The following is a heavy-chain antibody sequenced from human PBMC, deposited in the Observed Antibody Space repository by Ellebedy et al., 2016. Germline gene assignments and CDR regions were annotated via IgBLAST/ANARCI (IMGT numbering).Heavy chain of an antibody. V-gene: IGHV4-59*01. CDR1: GGSISSYY. Sequence: SETLSLXCTVSGGSISSYYWSWIRQPPGKGLEWIGYIYYSGSTKYNPSLKSRVTISLDTSKNQFSLKVSSVTAADTAVYYCARVPITMVRGIVSYYFDYWGQGTLVTVSS. CDR2: IYYSGST. D-gene: IGHD3-10*01. CDR3: ARVPITMVRGIVSYYFDY. J-gene: IGHJ4*02.